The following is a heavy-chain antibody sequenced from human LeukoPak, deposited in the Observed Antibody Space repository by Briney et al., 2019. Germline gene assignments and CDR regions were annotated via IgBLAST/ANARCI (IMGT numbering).Heavy chain of an antibody. CDR3: ARVGSGSGSYSKVLSYYFDY. D-gene: IGHD3-10*01. J-gene: IGHJ4*02. CDR1: GGSISSYY. V-gene: IGHV4-4*07. Sequence: PSETLSLTCTVSGGSISSYYWSWIRQPAGKGLEWIGRIYTSRSTNYNPSLKSRVTMSVDTSKNQFSLKLSSVTAADTAVYYCARVGSGSGSYSKVLSYYFDYWGQGTLVTVSS. CDR2: IYTSRST.